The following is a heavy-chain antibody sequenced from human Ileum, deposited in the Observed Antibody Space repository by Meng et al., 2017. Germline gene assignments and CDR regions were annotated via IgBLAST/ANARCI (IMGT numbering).Heavy chain of an antibody. CDR1: GFSLDTSGVS. V-gene: IGHV2-5*02. CDR3: AHSPQGYFDY. J-gene: IGHJ4*02. Sequence: QIALKETDPSLVKATQTLTLPCNFSGFSLDTSGVSVAWVRQPPGEALEWLALLYWDDDKRYSPSLKNRLAITKDTSKNQVVLTMTNMDPMDTGTYYCAHSPQGYFDYWGPGTLVTVSS. CDR2: LYWDDDK.